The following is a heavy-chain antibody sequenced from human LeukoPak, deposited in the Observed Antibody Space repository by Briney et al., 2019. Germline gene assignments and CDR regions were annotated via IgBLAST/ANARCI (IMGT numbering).Heavy chain of an antibody. J-gene: IGHJ6*03. CDR3: ARGRNTYYYYMDV. D-gene: IGHD1-14*01. V-gene: IGHV4-34*01. Sequence: SETLSLTCAVYGGSFSGYYWSWLRQPPGKGLEWIGEINHSGSTNYNPSLKSRVTISVDTSKNQFSLKLSSVTAADAAVYYCARGRNTYYYYMDVWGKGTTVTVSS. CDR2: INHSGST. CDR1: GGSFSGYY.